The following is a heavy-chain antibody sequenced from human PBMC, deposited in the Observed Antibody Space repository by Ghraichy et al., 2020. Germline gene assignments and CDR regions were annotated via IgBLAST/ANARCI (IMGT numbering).Heavy chain of an antibody. CDR2: ISYDGSNK. J-gene: IGHJ4*02. Sequence: GESLNISCAASGFTFSSYAMHWVRQAPGKGLEWVAVISYDGSNKYYADSVKGRFTISRDNSKNTLYLQMNSLRAEDTAVYYCARGVIAVAGTSFDYWGQGTLVTVSS. CDR1: GFTFSSYA. V-gene: IGHV3-30-3*01. CDR3: ARGVIAVAGTSFDY. D-gene: IGHD6-19*01.